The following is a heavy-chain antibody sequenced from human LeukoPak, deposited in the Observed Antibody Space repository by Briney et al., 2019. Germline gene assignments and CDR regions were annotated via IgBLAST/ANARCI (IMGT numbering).Heavy chain of an antibody. D-gene: IGHD6-19*01. J-gene: IGHJ4*02. CDR2: MYYSGST. CDR1: GGSISSSSYY. Sequence: PSETLSLTCTVSGGSISSSSYYWGCIRQPPGKRLGWSGSMYYSGSTYYNPSLKGQVTISVDTSKSQFSLKLSSVTAADTAVYYCARQRIAVNYFDYWGQGSLVTVSS. V-gene: IGHV4-39*01. CDR3: ARQRIAVNYFDY.